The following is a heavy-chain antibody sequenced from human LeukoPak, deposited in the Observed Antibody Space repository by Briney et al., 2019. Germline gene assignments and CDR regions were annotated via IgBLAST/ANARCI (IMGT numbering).Heavy chain of an antibody. Sequence: ASVKVSCKASGYSFTSYDINWVRQAPGQGLEWMGWMNPNTGNTGYAQKFQGRVTMTRNTSISTAYMELSSLRSADTAVYYCARDFFNHYERGTWGQGTLVTVSS. CDR1: GYSFTSYD. CDR3: ARDFFNHYERGT. D-gene: IGHD3-22*01. J-gene: IGHJ5*02. V-gene: IGHV1-8*01. CDR2: MNPNTGNT.